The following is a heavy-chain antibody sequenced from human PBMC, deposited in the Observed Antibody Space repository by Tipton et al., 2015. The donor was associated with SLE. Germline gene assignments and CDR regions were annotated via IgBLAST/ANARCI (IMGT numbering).Heavy chain of an antibody. J-gene: IGHJ6*02. CDR1: GGSISSYY. V-gene: IGHV4-59*08. D-gene: IGHD3-3*01. Sequence: TLSLTCTVSGGSISSYYWSWIRQPPGKGLEWIGNIYYSGSTNFNPSLKSRVTISVDTSKNQFSLKLSSVTAADTAVYYCARHYRNEWLFYGMDVWGQGTTVTVSS. CDR2: IYYSGST. CDR3: ARHYRNEWLFYGMDV.